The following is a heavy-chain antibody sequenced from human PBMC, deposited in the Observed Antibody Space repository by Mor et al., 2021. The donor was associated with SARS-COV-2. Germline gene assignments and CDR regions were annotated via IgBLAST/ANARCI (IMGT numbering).Heavy chain of an antibody. J-gene: IGHJ4*02. D-gene: IGHD2-2*01. Sequence: YVDSVKGPFTISRDNAKNSLNLQMNSLRAEDTAVYYCARGSNPVDYWGQGTLVTVSS. CDR3: ARGSNPVDY. V-gene: IGHV3-7*01.